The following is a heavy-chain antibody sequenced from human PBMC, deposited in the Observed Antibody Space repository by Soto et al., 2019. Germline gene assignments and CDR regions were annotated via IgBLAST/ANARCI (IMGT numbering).Heavy chain of an antibody. CDR2: IYHSGSI. Sequence: QLQLQESGSGLVKPSQTLSLTCAVSGGSISSGGYSWSWIRQPPGKGLEWIGYIYHSGSIDSNPSLKSRVAIPVXXSKNRFSLKLSSVTAADTAVYYCARGVTTVTTIDYWGQGTLVTVSS. CDR1: GGSISSGGYS. CDR3: ARGVTTVTTIDY. D-gene: IGHD4-17*01. J-gene: IGHJ4*02. V-gene: IGHV4-30-2*01.